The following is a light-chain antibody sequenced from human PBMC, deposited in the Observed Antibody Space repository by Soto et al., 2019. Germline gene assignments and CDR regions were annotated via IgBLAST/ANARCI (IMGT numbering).Light chain of an antibody. CDR3: SSYTSSYTRV. CDR1: SSDVGGYNY. Sequence: QSVLTQPASVSGSPGQSITISCTGTSSDVGGYNYVSWYQQHPGKAPKLMIYDVSNRPSGVSNRFSGSKSGNTASLTISGLQAEDEADYYCSSYTSSYTRVFGTGTKVTV. J-gene: IGLJ1*01. V-gene: IGLV2-14*01. CDR2: DVS.